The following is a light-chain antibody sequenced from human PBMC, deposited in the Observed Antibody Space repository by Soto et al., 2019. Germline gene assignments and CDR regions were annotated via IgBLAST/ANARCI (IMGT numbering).Light chain of an antibody. J-gene: IGKJ3*01. Sequence: EIEMTQSPATLSVSPGERATLSCRASQSIGSTLAWYQQKPGQAPRLLIYDASTRATGIPARFSGSGSGTEFTLTINSLQPEDFTVYYCQQYNNWPFAFGPGTKLDIK. CDR1: QSIGST. CDR3: QQYNNWPFA. V-gene: IGKV3-15*01. CDR2: DAS.